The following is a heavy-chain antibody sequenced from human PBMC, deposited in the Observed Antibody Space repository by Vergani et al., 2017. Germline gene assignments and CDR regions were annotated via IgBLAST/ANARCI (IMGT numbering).Heavy chain of an antibody. D-gene: IGHD3-22*01. V-gene: IGHV1-24*01. Sequence: QVQLVQSGSEVRKPGASVNLSCQVSGYSLTELTIHWVRQAPGKGLEWMGGFDTEHGEVTFAHHLQGRVTMTEDRSTDIAYMVLSSLRPEDTALYYCAIGTDYYDSSGYYFDYWGQGTLVTVSS. CDR2: FDTEHGEV. CDR3: AIGTDYYDSSGYYFDY. J-gene: IGHJ4*02. CDR1: GYSLTELT.